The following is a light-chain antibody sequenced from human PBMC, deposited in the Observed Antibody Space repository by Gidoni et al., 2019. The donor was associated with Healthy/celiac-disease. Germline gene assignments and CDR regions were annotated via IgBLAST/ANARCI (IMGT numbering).Light chain of an antibody. CDR1: QSISSY. CDR3: QQSYSTPPT. J-gene: IGKJ1*01. CDR2: AAS. Sequence: DIQLTQSPSSLSASVGDRVTITCRASQSISSYVNWYQQKPGKAPKLLIYAASSLQSGVPSRCSGSGSGTDFTLTISRLPTEDFATYYCQQSYSTPPTCGQXTKVEIK. V-gene: IGKV1-39*01.